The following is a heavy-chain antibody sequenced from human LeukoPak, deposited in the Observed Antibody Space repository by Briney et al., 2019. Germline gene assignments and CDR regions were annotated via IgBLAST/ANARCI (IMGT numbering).Heavy chain of an antibody. J-gene: IGHJ4*02. D-gene: IGHD3-22*01. Sequence: SETLSLTCGVSGGAITNYYWNWIRQAPGKGLEWLGYIYYTGSTTYNPSVKSRITISLDTSKKQISLKLRSVTAADTAVYYCAREEWDYYDSSGYLDYWGQGTLVTVSS. CDR1: GGAITNYY. CDR3: AREEWDYYDSSGYLDY. CDR2: IYYTGST. V-gene: IGHV4-59*01.